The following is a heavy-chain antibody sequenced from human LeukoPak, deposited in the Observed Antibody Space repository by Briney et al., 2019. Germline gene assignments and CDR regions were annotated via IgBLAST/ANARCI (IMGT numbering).Heavy chain of an antibody. Sequence: PGGSLRLSCAASGFTFSNYGMHWVRQAPGKGLEWVAVISYDGSNKYYADSVKGRFTISRDNSKNTLYLQMNSLRAEDTAVYYCAKASVAAAGPDAFDIWGQGTMVTVSS. J-gene: IGHJ3*02. CDR1: GFTFSNYG. V-gene: IGHV3-30*18. CDR3: AKASVAAAGPDAFDI. D-gene: IGHD6-13*01. CDR2: ISYDGSNK.